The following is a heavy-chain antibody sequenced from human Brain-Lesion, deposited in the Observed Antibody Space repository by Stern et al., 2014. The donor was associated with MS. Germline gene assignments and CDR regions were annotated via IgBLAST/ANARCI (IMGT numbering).Heavy chain of an antibody. V-gene: IGHV4-39*01. CDR2: IYSSGFT. CDR3: ARHDSVPRPSQLYSARDRGPGYFDY. CDR1: GGSISSSTYY. D-gene: IGHD1-26*01. J-gene: IGHJ4*02. Sequence: VQLVESGPGLVTPSETLSLPCTVSGGSISSSTYYWAWIRQPPGKGLEWIGNIYSSGFTYYNPSLKSRVTIAVDMSKSQFSLKLSSVTAADTAIYYCARHDSVPRPSQLYSARDRGPGYFDYWGQGTLVTVSS.